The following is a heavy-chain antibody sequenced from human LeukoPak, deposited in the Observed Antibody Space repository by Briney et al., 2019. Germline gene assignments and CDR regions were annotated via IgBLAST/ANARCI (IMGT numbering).Heavy chain of an antibody. Sequence: PGGSLRLSCTASGFTFSSYAMRWVRQAPGKGLEYVSTLSGSDGITYYADSVKGRFTISRDNSKNTLYLQMSSLRSEDTAVYYCATAPPNWNYENYFDYWGQGTLVTVSS. CDR2: LSGSDGIT. J-gene: IGHJ4*02. CDR3: ATAPPNWNYENYFDY. V-gene: IGHV3-23*01. CDR1: GFTFSSYA. D-gene: IGHD1-7*01.